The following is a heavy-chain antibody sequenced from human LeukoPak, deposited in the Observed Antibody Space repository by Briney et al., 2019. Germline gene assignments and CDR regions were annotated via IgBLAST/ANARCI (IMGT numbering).Heavy chain of an antibody. CDR2: ISSSGGTI. Sequence: PRGCQRLSCAAAGFSFSDYYMSWVRQAPGGGLGWVSYISSSGGTIYYADFVKGRFTISRDNAKKSLYLQMNSLRAEDTAVYYRASVYYYGMDVWGQGTTVTVSS. CDR3: ASVYYYGMDV. CDR1: GFSFSDYY. J-gene: IGHJ6*02. V-gene: IGHV3-11*01.